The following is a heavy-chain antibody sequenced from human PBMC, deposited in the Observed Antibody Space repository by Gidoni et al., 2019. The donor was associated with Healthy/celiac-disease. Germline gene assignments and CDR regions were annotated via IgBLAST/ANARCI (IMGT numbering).Heavy chain of an antibody. D-gene: IGHD4-17*01. CDR1: GGSISSSSYH. Sequence: QLQLQESGPGLVTPSETLSLPCPVSGGSISSSSYHWGWIRQPPGKGLGWIGSHYYTGSTYHNPSLKGRVTISVDTSKNQFSLKLGSVTAADTAVYYCARGGEYAVDYLGQGTLVTVSS. J-gene: IGHJ4*02. CDR3: ARGGEYAVDY. CDR2: HYYTGST. V-gene: IGHV4-39*01.